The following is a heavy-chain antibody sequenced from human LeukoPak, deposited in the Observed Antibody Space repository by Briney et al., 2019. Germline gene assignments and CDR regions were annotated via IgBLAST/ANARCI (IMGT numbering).Heavy chain of an antibody. V-gene: IGHV4-34*01. Sequence: SETLSLTCAVYGGSFSGYYWSWIRQPPGKGLEWIGEINHSGSTNYNPSLKSRVTISVDTSKNQFSLKLSSVTAADTAVYYCARGGGYDYVWGSYRLSYFDYWGQGTLVTVSS. D-gene: IGHD3-16*02. CDR1: GGSFSGYY. J-gene: IGHJ4*02. CDR2: INHSGST. CDR3: ARGGGYDYVWGSYRLSYFDY.